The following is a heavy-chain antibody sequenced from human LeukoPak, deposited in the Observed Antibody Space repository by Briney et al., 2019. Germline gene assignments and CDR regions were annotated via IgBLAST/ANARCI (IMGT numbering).Heavy chain of an antibody. CDR2: INPNSGGT. Sequence: GASVKVSCKASGYTFTGYYMHWVRQAPGQGFEWMGWINPNSGGTNYAQKFQGRVTMTRDTSISTAYMELSRLRSDDTAVYYCARDPPTMVRGFDYWGQGTLVTVSS. J-gene: IGHJ4*02. CDR3: ARDPPTMVRGFDY. CDR1: GYTFTGYY. V-gene: IGHV1-2*02. D-gene: IGHD3-10*01.